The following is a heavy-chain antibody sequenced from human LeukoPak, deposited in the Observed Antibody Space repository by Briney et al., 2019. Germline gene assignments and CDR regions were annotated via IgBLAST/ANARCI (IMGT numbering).Heavy chain of an antibody. CDR2: IYYSGST. CDR3: ARESATSGSTD. J-gene: IGHJ4*02. CDR1: GGSISSYY. Sequence: SETLSLTCTVSGGSISSYYWSWIRQPPGKGLEWIGYIYYSGSTNYNPSLKSRVTISVDTSKNQFSLKLSSVTAADTAFNYCARESATSGSTDWGQGTLVTVSS. D-gene: IGHD3-10*01. V-gene: IGHV4-59*12.